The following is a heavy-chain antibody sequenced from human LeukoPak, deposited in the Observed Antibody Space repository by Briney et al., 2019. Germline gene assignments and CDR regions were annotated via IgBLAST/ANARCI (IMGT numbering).Heavy chain of an antibody. D-gene: IGHD3-22*01. V-gene: IGHV1-2*02. CDR2: INPNSGGT. CDR3: ARGDSSPYYYFDY. Sequence: ASLKLSCTASGYTFTGYYLNWVRQAPGQGLEWMGWINPNSGGTNYADKVKGRFTMTRDKSISTAYMELSRLRAEDTAVFYCARGDSSPYYYFDYWGEGALVTVSS. J-gene: IGHJ4*02. CDR1: GYTFTGYY.